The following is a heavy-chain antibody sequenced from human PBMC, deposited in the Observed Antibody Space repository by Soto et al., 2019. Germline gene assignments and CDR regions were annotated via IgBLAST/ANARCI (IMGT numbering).Heavy chain of an antibody. V-gene: IGHV4-31*03. J-gene: IGHJ4*02. CDR3: AKEEATIWAKPDRGPTNY. CDR2: IYYSGST. CDR1: GVSISSGGYC. Sequence: SETLSLTCTVSGVSISSGGYCWSWIRQHPGKGLEWIGYIYYSGSTYYNPSLKSRVTISVDTSKNQFSLKLSSVTAEDTAVYYCAKEEATIWAKPDRGPTNYWGQGTLVTVSS. D-gene: IGHD2-8*01.